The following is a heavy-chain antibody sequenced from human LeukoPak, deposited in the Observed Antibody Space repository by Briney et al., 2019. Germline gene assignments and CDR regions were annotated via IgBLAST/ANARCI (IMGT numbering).Heavy chain of an antibody. Sequence: PSQTLSLTCAVSGGSISSGGYSWSWIRQPPGKGLEWIGYIYHSGSTYYNPSLRSRVTISADRSKNQFSLKLSSVTAADTAVYYCASGGYSYGFDYWGQGTLVTVSS. CDR2: IYHSGST. CDR3: ASGGYSYGFDY. V-gene: IGHV4-30-2*01. D-gene: IGHD5-18*01. J-gene: IGHJ4*02. CDR1: GGSISSGGYS.